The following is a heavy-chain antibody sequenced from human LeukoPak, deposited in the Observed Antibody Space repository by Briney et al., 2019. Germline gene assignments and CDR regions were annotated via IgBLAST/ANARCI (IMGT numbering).Heavy chain of an antibody. V-gene: IGHV3-23*01. CDR1: GFTFSQHW. D-gene: IGHD2-15*01. Sequence: GGSLRLSCVASGFTFSQHWMSWVRQAPGKGLEWVSATSGSGANTYYADSVKGRFTISRDNSKNTLSLQMNTLRTDDTAVYYCAKGRALEVVAAFNYWGQGTVVTVSS. J-gene: IGHJ4*02. CDR3: AKGRALEVVAAFNY. CDR2: TSGSGANT.